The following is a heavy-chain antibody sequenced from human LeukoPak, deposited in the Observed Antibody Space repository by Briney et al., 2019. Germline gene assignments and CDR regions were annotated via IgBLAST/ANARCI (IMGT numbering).Heavy chain of an antibody. D-gene: IGHD1-26*01. CDR2: ISSSSSYI. Sequence: GGSLRLSCAASGFTFSSYSMNWVRQAPGKGLEWVSSISSSSSYIYYADSVKGRFTISRDNAKSSLYLQMNSLRAEDTAVYYCARGVGRSGSYYGGTYFDYWGQGTLVTVSS. J-gene: IGHJ4*02. V-gene: IGHV3-21*01. CDR3: ARGVGRSGSYYGGTYFDY. CDR1: GFTFSSYS.